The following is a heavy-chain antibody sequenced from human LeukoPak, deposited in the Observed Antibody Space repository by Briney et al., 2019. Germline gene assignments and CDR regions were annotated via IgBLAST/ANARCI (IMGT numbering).Heavy chain of an antibody. CDR2: INHSGST. J-gene: IGHJ4*02. Sequence: SETLSLTCAVYGGSFSGYYWSWIRQPPGKGLEWIGEINHSGSTNYNPSLKSRVTISVDTSKNQFSLKLSSVTAADTAVYYCARGLTDIVVVPAAMISLDYWGQGTLVTVSS. CDR1: GGSFSGYY. V-gene: IGHV4-34*01. D-gene: IGHD2-2*01. CDR3: ARGLTDIVVVPAAMISLDY.